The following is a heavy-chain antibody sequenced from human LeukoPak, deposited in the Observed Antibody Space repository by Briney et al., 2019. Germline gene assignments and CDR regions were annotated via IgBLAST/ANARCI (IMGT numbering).Heavy chain of an antibody. J-gene: IGHJ4*02. D-gene: IGHD2-15*01. CDR2: ITYNGDST. CDR1: GFTFSSYG. CDR3: AKETRVAPRHIDF. Sequence: GGSLRLSCAASGFTFSSYGMHWVRQAPGQGLEWVAAITYNGDSTYYADSVKGRFTISRDVASRTLFLQMSSLRAEDTALYFCAKETRVAPRHIDFWGQGTLVTVSS. V-gene: IGHV3-23*01.